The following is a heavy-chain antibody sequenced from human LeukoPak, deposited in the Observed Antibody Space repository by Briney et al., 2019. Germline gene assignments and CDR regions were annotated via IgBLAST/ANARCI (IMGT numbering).Heavy chain of an antibody. V-gene: IGHV4-34*01. D-gene: IGHD3-10*01. CDR3: ARGGASGTSYFDY. J-gene: IGHJ4*02. CDR1: GFTFSSYG. CDR2: INHSGST. Sequence: PGGTLRLSCAASGFTFSSYGMSWIRQPPGKGLEWIGEINHSGSTNYNPSLKSRVTISVDTSKNQFSLKLSSVTAADTAVYYCARGGASGTSYFDYWGQGALVTVSS.